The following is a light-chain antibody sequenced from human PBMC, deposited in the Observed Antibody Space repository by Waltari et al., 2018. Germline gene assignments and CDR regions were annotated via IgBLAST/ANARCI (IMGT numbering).Light chain of an antibody. CDR2: DAS. CDR3: QQFGSSPRT. CDR1: QSVSRNY. J-gene: IGKJ1*01. V-gene: IGKV3-20*01. Sequence: DIVLTQSPGTLSLSPGERATLSCWASQSVSRNYLAWYQQKPGRAPRLLIYDASSRATGVSDRFSGSGSGTDFTLTISRLEPEDFAVYFCQQFGSSPRTFGQGTKVEI.